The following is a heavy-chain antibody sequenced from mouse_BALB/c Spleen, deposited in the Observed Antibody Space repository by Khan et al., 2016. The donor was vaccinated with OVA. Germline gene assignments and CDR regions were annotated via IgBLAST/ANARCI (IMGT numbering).Heavy chain of an antibody. V-gene: IGHV1-4*01. CDR2: INPSNGYT. Sequence: QVQLKQSGAELARPGASVKMSCKASGYTFTSYTIHWIKMRPGQGLEWIGYINPSNGYTNYNQKFKDKATLTADKSSTTAYMQLSSLTSDDSAVYNCVRAGAYYRNDGGFAYWGLGTLVTVAA. J-gene: IGHJ3*01. CDR3: VRAGAYYRNDGGFAY. CDR1: GYTFTSYT. D-gene: IGHD2-14*01.